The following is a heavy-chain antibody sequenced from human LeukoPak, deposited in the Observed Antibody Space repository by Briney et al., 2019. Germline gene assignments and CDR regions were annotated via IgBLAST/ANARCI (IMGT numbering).Heavy chain of an antibody. CDR2: IYYSGST. J-gene: IGHJ4*02. CDR1: GGSISSYY. V-gene: IGHV4-59*01. Sequence: SETLSLTCTVSGGSISSYYWSWIRQPPGKGLEWIGYIYYSGSTNYNPSLKSRVTISVDTSRNQFSLKLSFVTAADTAVYYCARAGEYDFWSGYYNVWGQGTLVTVSS. D-gene: IGHD3-3*01. CDR3: ARAGEYDFWSGYYNV.